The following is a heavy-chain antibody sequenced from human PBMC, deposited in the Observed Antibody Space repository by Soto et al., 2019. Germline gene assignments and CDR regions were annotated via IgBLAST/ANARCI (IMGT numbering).Heavy chain of an antibody. J-gene: IGHJ4*02. D-gene: IGHD1-1*01. CDR1: GFSLTTRPVG. CDR3: AHRQLYNGAWNDGTFDY. Sequence: QITLKESGPTLVKPTQTLSLTCTFSGFSLTTRPVGVGWIRQPPGQALEWLALIYWDDDKRYNPSLKTRVTITKDTSKNQVVLTMTNMDPVDTATYYCAHRQLYNGAWNDGTFDYWGQGALVTVSS. V-gene: IGHV2-5*02. CDR2: IYWDDDK.